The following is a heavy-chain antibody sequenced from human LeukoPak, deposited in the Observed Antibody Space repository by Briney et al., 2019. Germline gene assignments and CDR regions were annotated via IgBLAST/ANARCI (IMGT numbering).Heavy chain of an antibody. CDR3: ARYYYGSSVDY. CDR2: IYYSGST. D-gene: IGHD3-10*01. J-gene: IGHJ4*02. V-gene: IGHV4-39*07. Sequence: SETLSLTCTVSGGSISSSSYYWGWIRQPPGKGLEWIGSIYYSGSTYYNPSLKSRVTISVDTSKNQFSLKLSSVSAADTAVYYCARYYYGSSVDYWGQGTLVTVSS. CDR1: GGSISSSSYY.